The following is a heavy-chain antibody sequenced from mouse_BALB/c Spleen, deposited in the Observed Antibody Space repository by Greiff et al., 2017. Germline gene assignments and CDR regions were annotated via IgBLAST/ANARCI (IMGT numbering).Heavy chain of an antibody. Sequence: VQLQQSGPELVKPGASVKISCKTSGYTFTEYTMHWVKQSHGKRLEWIGGINPNNGGTSYNQKFKGKPTLTVDKSSSTAYMEIRSLTSEDSAVYYCARSHYGNYGGFDYWGQGTTLTVSA. CDR2: INPNNGGT. D-gene: IGHD2-1*01. CDR3: ARSHYGNYGGFDY. V-gene: IGHV1-18*01. J-gene: IGHJ2*01. CDR1: GYTFTEYT.